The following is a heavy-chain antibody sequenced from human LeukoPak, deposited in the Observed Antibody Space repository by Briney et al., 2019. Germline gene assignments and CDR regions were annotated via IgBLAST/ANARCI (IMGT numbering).Heavy chain of an antibody. J-gene: IGHJ5*02. D-gene: IGHD2-15*01. CDR2: MKEDGSVI. Sequence: PGGSLRLSRAASGFTFTRQTMSWVRQAPGKGLEWVASMKEDGSVIEYVDSVKGRFTISRDNAKNSLFLQMNSLRAEDTALYYCARGGLRHFDPWGQGTLVTVSS. V-gene: IGHV3-7*01. CDR3: ARGGLRHFDP. CDR1: GFTFTRQT.